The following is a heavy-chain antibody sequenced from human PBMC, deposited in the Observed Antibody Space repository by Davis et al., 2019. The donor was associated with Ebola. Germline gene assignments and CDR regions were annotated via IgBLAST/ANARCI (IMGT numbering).Heavy chain of an antibody. CDR3: ARDRRDGYKTVFDY. D-gene: IGHD5-24*01. J-gene: IGHJ4*02. V-gene: IGHV3-48*03. CDR1: GFTFSSYE. Sequence: PGGSLRLSCAASGFTFSSYEMNWVRQAPGKGLERVSYISSSGSTIYYADSVKGRFTISRDNAKNSLYLQMNSLRAEDTAVYYCARDRRDGYKTVFDYWGQGTLVTVSS. CDR2: ISSSGSTI.